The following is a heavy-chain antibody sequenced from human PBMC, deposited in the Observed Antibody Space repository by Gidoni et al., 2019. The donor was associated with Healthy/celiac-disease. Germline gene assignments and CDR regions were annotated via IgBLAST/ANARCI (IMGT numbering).Heavy chain of an antibody. J-gene: IGHJ4*02. D-gene: IGHD3-16*01. CDR1: GFTFSGSA. CDR2: IRSKANSYAT. V-gene: IGHV3-73*02. CDR3: TRGAVSPGY. Sequence: EVQLVESGGGLVQPGGSLKLSCAASGFTFSGSAMHWVRQASGKGLEWVGRIRSKANSYATAYAASVKGRFTISRDDSKNTAYLQMNSLKTEDTAVYYCTRGAVSPGYWGQGTLVTVSS.